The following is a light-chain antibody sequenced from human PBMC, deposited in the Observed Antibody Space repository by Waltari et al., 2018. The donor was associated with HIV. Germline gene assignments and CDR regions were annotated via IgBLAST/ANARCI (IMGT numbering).Light chain of an antibody. CDR1: QFISTS. Sequence: DIQMTQSPSSMSASVGDRVTITCRASQFISTSLAWYQQRPSRAPKLLIFAASRLQSGVPSRFSGGGSGTQFTLIINRLQPEDLATYYCQQAFSFPHTFGQGT. V-gene: IGKV1-12*01. J-gene: IGKJ2*01. CDR3: QQAFSFPHT. CDR2: AAS.